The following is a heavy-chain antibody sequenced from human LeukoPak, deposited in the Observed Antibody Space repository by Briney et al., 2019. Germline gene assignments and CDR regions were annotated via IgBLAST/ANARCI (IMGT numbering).Heavy chain of an antibody. Sequence: PGGSLRLSCAASGFTFSSYAMSWVRQAPGKGLEWVSAISGSGGSTYYADSVKGRFTISRDNSKNTLYLQMNSLRAEDTAVYYCAKVWDYYDSSGYCDYWGQGTLVTVSS. V-gene: IGHV3-23*01. D-gene: IGHD3-22*01. CDR3: AKVWDYYDSSGYCDY. CDR1: GFTFSSYA. J-gene: IGHJ4*02. CDR2: ISGSGGST.